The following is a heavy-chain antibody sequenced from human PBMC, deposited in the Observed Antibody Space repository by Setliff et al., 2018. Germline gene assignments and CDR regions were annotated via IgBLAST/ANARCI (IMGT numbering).Heavy chain of an antibody. CDR2: IYHSGST. CDR1: GGSISSSSYY. CDR3: ARLRGAFDY. J-gene: IGHJ4*02. V-gene: IGHV4-39*07. D-gene: IGHD3-16*01. Sequence: SETLSLTCTVSGGSISSSSYYWGWIRQPPGKGLEWIGSIYHSGSTYYNPSLKSRVTMSVDTSKNQFSLKLSSVTAADTAVYYCARLRGAFDYWGQGTLVTVSS.